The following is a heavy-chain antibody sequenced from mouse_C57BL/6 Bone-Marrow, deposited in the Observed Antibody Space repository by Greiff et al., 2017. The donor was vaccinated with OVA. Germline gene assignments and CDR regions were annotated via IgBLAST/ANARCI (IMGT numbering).Heavy chain of an antibody. V-gene: IGHV1-42*01. CDR3: ASGQGEMDY. CDR2: INPSTGGT. J-gene: IGHJ4*01. Sequence: EVQLVESGPELVKPGASVKISCKASGYSFTGYYMNWVKQSPEKSLEWIGEINPSTGGTTYNQKFKAKATLTVDKSSSTAYMQLKSLTSEDSAVYYCASGQGEMDYWGQGTSVTVSS. CDR1: GYSFTGYY. D-gene: IGHD3-1*01.